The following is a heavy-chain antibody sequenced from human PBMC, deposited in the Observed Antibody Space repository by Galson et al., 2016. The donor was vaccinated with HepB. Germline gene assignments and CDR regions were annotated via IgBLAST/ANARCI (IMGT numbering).Heavy chain of an antibody. CDR2: ISAYNGNT. V-gene: IGHV1-18*04. Sequence: SVKVSCKAYGYTFTRYGISWVRQAPGQGLEWLGWISAYNGNTEYAQNVQGRVTMTTETYTSTAYMELWSLKSDDTAVYYCVRDINWGKRGLPDSFGYYWGPGTLVTVSS. CDR3: VRDINWGKRGLPDSFGYY. CDR1: GYTFTRYG. J-gene: IGHJ4*02. D-gene: IGHD7-27*01.